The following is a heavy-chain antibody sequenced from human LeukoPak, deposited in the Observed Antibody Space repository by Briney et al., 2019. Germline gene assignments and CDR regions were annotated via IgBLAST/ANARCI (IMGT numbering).Heavy chain of an antibody. V-gene: IGHV1-2*02. CDR3: AREDLDAFDI. J-gene: IGHJ3*02. Sequence: ASVKVSCKASEYTFTGYYIHWVRQAPGQGPEWMGWINPNSGGTNYAQRFQGRVTMTRDTSISTAYMELSSLRSDDTAVYHCAREDLDAFDIWGQGTMVTVSS. CDR1: EYTFTGYY. CDR2: INPNSGGT.